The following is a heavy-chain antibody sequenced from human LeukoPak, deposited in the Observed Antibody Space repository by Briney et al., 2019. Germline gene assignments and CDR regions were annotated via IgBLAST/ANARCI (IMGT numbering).Heavy chain of an antibody. J-gene: IGHJ4*02. Sequence: SETLSLTCTVSGGSISSGDYYWSWIRQPPGKGLEWIGYIYYSGSTNYNPSLKSRVTISVDTSKNQFSLKLSSVTAADTAVYYCVAGGGNFNYWGQGTLVTVSS. CDR2: IYYSGST. CDR3: VAGGGNFNY. V-gene: IGHV4-61*08. CDR1: GGSISSGDYY. D-gene: IGHD2-15*01.